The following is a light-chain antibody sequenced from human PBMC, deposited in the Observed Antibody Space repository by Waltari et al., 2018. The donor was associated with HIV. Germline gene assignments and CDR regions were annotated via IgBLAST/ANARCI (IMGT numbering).Light chain of an antibody. V-gene: IGLV2-14*01. Sequence: QYALTQPASVSGSPGQSITISCHGSRSDVGTYSYVSWYQQRPDKAPQIMIYDVSKRPSGVSNRFSGSKSDNTASLTISGLQAEDEADYYCISHTSSNTWVFGGGTKLTVL. CDR3: ISHTSSNTWV. J-gene: IGLJ3*02. CDR1: RSDVGTYSY. CDR2: DVS.